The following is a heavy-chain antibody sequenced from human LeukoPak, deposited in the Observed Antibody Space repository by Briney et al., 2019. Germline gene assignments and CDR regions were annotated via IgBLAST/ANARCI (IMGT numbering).Heavy chain of an antibody. J-gene: IGHJ5*02. CDR3: ARLPMPIPAPIAVAALAPAGWFDP. CDR1: GGSISSSSYY. Sequence: SESLSLTCTVSGGSISSSSYYWGWIRQPPGKGLEWIGSIYYSGSTYYNPSLKSRVTISVDTSKNQFSLKLSSVTAADTAVYYCARLPMPIPAPIAVAALAPAGWFDPWGQGTLVTVSS. D-gene: IGHD6-19*01. CDR2: IYYSGST. V-gene: IGHV4-39*07.